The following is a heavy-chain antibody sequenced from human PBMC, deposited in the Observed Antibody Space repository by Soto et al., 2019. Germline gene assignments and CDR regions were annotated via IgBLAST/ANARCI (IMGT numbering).Heavy chain of an antibody. CDR1: VFMFSISW. Sequence: VSLRLSSSAYVFMFSISWMHWVSQAPGKWLVWVSRINSDGSSTSYADSVKGRFTISRDNAKNTLYLQMNSLRAEDTAVYYCARGGAYCGRDCYYYCGMDVWGQGPTVPGSS. D-gene: IGHD2-21*02. CDR3: ARGGAYCGRDCYYYCGMDV. J-gene: IGHJ6*02. CDR2: INSDGSST. V-gene: IGHV3-74*01.